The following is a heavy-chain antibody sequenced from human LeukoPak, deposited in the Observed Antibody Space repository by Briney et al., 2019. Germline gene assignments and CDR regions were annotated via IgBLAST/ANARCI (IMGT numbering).Heavy chain of an antibody. V-gene: IGHV3-23*01. CDR1: GFTFSSYW. Sequence: PGGSLRLSCAASGFTFSSYWMNWVRQAPGKGLEWVSGTSDRGDYTYYADSVKGRFTISRDNSKNTLYLQMNSLRAEDTALYFCAKKAQYNGNYPLDYWGQGTLVTVSS. D-gene: IGHD1-26*01. CDR3: AKKAQYNGNYPLDY. CDR2: TSDRGDYT. J-gene: IGHJ4*02.